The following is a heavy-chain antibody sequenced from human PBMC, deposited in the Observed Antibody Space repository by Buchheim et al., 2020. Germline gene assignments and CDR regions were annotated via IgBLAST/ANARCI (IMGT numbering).Heavy chain of an antibody. CDR2: VYHDGST. CDR3: ARGFSAYDLYFDY. D-gene: IGHD5-12*01. J-gene: IGHJ4*02. CDR1: GGAISSYY. Sequence: QVQLQESGPGLVKPSETLSLTCTVSGGAISSYYWSWIRQSPGKGLEWIGYVYHDGSTSYNAALKSRVTMSLETSKNRFSLKLTSVTAADTAVYYCARGFSAYDLYFDYWGQGT. V-gene: IGHV4-59*01.